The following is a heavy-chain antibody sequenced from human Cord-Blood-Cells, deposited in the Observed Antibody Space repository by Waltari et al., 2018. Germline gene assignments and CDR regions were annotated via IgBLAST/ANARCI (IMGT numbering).Heavy chain of an antibody. D-gene: IGHD6-13*01. CDR3: ARHEQQLDY. CDR2: IYYSGRT. CDR1: GGSISSYY. Sequence: QVQLQESGPGLVKPSETLSLTCTVSGGSISSYYWSWIRQPPGKGLEWIGYIYYSGRTNYNTALKGGVTISVDTSKNQFALKLSAVTAADTAVYYCARHEQQLDYWGQGTLVTVSS. J-gene: IGHJ4*02. V-gene: IGHV4-59*08.